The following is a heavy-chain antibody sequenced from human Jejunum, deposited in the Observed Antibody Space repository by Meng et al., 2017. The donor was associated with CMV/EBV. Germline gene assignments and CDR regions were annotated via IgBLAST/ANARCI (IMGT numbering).Heavy chain of an antibody. CDR2: ISGVGITT. Sequence: FTCSNYWMHWVRQAPGQGLVWVSHISGVGITTNYADSVKGRFTISRDSAKNTLYLQMNSLRAEDTAVYYCARGGSDFVLEPPAIPFELWGRGTLVTVSS. J-gene: IGHJ2*01. CDR3: ARGGSDFVLEPPAIPFEL. CDR1: FTCSNYW. D-gene: IGHD2-2*01. V-gene: IGHV3-74*01.